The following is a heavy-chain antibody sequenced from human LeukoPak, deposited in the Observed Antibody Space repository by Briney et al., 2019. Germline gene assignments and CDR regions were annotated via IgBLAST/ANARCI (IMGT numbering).Heavy chain of an antibody. J-gene: IGHJ4*02. CDR2: IYYSGST. CDR3: ARESDGYEIDY. D-gene: IGHD5-12*01. Sequence: PSETLSLTCTVSGGSISSYYWSWIRQPPGKGLEWIGYIYYSGSTNYNPSLKSRVTISVDTSKSQFSLKLSSVTAADTAVYYCARESDGYEIDYWGQGTLVTVSS. V-gene: IGHV4-59*01. CDR1: GGSISSYY.